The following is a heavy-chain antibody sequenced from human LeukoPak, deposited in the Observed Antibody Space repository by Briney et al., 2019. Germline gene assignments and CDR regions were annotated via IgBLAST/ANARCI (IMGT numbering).Heavy chain of an antibody. J-gene: IGHJ1*01. CDR2: ISGSGGST. Sequence: GGSLRLSCAASGFTFSSYAMSWVRQAPGKGLEWVSAISGSGGSTYYADSVKGRFTISRDNSKNTLYLQMNSLRAEDTAVYYCAKDLEPDCGGDCYAAEYFQHWGQGTLVTVSS. V-gene: IGHV3-23*01. CDR1: GFTFSSYA. D-gene: IGHD2-21*02. CDR3: AKDLEPDCGGDCYAAEYFQH.